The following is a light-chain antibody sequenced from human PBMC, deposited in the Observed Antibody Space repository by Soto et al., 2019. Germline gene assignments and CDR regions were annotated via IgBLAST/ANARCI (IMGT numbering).Light chain of an antibody. Sequence: DIQMTQSPSSLSASVGDRVTITCRASQTISTYLNWYQQKPGKAPRLLIYDASSLLSGVPSRFSGSGSGTDFTLTIASLQPEDSAVYYCQQHNQWPITFGQGTRLEIK. CDR1: QTISTY. CDR3: QQHNQWPIT. J-gene: IGKJ5*01. CDR2: DAS. V-gene: IGKV1-39*01.